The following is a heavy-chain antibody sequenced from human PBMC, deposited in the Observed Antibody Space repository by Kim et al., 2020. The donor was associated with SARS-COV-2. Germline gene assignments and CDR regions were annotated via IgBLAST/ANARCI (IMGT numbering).Heavy chain of an antibody. J-gene: IGHJ4*02. D-gene: IGHD6-13*01. CDR1: GFTFSSYA. Sequence: GGSLRLSCAASGFTFSSYAMSWVRQAPGKGLEWVSAISGSGGSTYYADSVKGRFTISRDNSKNTLYLQMNSLRAEDTAVYYCAKDLDSSSSPGVVHYWGQGTLVTVSS. CDR2: ISGSGGST. V-gene: IGHV3-23*01. CDR3: AKDLDSSSSPGVVHY.